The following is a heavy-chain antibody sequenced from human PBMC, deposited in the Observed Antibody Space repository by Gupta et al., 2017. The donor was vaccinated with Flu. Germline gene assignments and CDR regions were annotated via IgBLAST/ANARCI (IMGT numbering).Heavy chain of an antibody. CDR1: GYTFTGYY. D-gene: IGHD4-4*01. Sequence: QVQLVQSGAEVKKPGASVKVSCKASGYTFTGYYMHWVRQAPGQGLEWMGWINPNSGGTNYAQKFQGWVTMTRDTSISKAYMELSRLRSDDTAVYYCARDPREGGITTHDFDYWGQGTLVTVSS. J-gene: IGHJ4*02. V-gene: IGHV1-2*04. CDR2: INPNSGGT. CDR3: ARDPREGGITTHDFDY.